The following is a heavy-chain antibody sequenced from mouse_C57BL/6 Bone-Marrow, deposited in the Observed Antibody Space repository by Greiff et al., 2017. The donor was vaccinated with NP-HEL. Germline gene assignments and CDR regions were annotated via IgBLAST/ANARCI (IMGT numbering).Heavy chain of an antibody. J-gene: IGHJ3*01. CDR1: GYSFTSYY. V-gene: IGHV1-66*01. CDR2: IYPGSGNT. D-gene: IGHD2-5*01. CDR3: ERDCRNYVRFAY. Sequence: QVQLQQSGPELVKPGASVKISCKASGYSFTSYYIHWVKQRPGQGLEWIGWIYPGSGNTKYNEKFKGKATLTADTSSSTAYMQLSSLTSEDSAVYYCERDCRNYVRFAYWGQGTLVTVSA.